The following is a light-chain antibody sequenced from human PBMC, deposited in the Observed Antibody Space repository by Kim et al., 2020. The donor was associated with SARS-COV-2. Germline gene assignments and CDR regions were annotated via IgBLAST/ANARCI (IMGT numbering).Light chain of an antibody. CDR1: SGINVETYR. CDR3: RIWNNSAWV. J-gene: IGLJ3*02. V-gene: IGLV5-45*02. Sequence: QPVLTQPSSLSASPGASASLTCSLHSGINVETYRIYWYQQKPGSPPQSLLRYKSDSDKQRDSGVPSRFSGSKDASANAGILLISGLQSEDEAGDHRRIWNNSAWVFGGGTQLTVL. CDR2: YKSDSDK.